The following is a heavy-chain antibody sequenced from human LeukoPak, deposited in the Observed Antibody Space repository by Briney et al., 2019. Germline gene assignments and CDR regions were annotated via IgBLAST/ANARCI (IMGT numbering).Heavy chain of an antibody. J-gene: IGHJ3*02. CDR2: ISYDGSNK. CDR1: GFTFSSYA. V-gene: IGHV3-30-3*01. CDR3: ARVFYAFDI. Sequence: PGGSLRLSCAASGFTFSSYAMHWVRQAPGKGLEWVAVISYDGSNKYYADSVKGRFTISRDNSKNTLYLQMNSLRAEDTAVYYCARVFYAFDIWGQGTMVTVSS.